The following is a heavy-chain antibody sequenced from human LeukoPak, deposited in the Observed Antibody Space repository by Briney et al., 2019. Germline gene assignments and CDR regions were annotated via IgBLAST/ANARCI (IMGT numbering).Heavy chain of an antibody. CDR1: GFSFSSYA. V-gene: IGHV3-23*01. CDR3: AKVGITIAAAERFDY. J-gene: IGHJ4*02. CDR2: IGGDGIRT. Sequence: PGGSLRLSCAASGFSFSSYAMSWVRQAPGKGLEWVSYIGGDGIRTYYADSVKGRFTISRDNSKNTLYLQMNSLRAEDTAVYYCAKVGITIAAAERFDYWGQGTLVTVSS. D-gene: IGHD6-13*01.